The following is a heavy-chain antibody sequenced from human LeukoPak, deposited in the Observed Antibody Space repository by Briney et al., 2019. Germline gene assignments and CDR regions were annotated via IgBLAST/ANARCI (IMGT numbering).Heavy chain of an antibody. CDR2: INHSGST. D-gene: IGHD6-6*01. CDR3: ARVRIAARPGYYYYMDV. V-gene: IGHV4-34*01. Sequence: PSETLSLTCAVYGGSFSGYYWSWIRQPPGKGLEWIGEINHSGSTNYNPSLKSRVTISVDTSKNQFSLKLSSVTAADTAVYYCARVRIAARPGYYYYMDVWGKGTTVTVSS. J-gene: IGHJ6*03. CDR1: GGSFSGYY.